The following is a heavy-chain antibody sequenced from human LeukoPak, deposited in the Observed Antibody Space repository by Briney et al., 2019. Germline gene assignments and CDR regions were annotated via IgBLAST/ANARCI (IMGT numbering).Heavy chain of an antibody. CDR1: GFTFSRFG. Sequence: SGGSLRLSCTASGFTFSRFGMHWVRQAPGKGLEWVAFMRYDGSNRYYADSVKGRFTISRDNSKNTLFLQMNTLRTEDTAFYYCAKTAPRSIQVWDYWGQGTLVTVSS. CDR3: AKTAPRSIQVWDY. V-gene: IGHV3-30*02. D-gene: IGHD5-18*01. J-gene: IGHJ4*02. CDR2: MRYDGSNR.